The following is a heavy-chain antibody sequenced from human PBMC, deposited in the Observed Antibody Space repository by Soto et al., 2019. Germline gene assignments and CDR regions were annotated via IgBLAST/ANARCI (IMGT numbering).Heavy chain of an antibody. CDR3: AIHRGGGSYTNWSFAV. CDR1: GFMFSCCA. V-gene: IGHV3-23*01. J-gene: IGHJ2*01. CDR2: IHGDGDYS. D-gene: IGHD1-26*01. Sequence: EVQLLDSGGGLVQPGGSLRLSCAASGFMFSCCAMSWVRQAPGKGLEWVSTIHGDGDYSHYTDSVEGRFTISRDNSRNTLYLQMNSLRGDDTAVYYCAIHRGGGSYTNWSFAVWGRGTLVTVSS.